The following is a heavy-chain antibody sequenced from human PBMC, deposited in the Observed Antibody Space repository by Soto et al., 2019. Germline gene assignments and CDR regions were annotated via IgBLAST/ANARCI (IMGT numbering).Heavy chain of an antibody. J-gene: IGHJ6*02. Sequence: ASVNVSFKASGYTFTSYDLNWVRQATGQGLEWMGWMNPNSGNTGYAQRFQGRVTMTRNNSITTAYMELSSLRTEDTALYYCARGSLGFGMDVWGQGTTVTVSS. D-gene: IGHD7-27*01. CDR3: ARGSLGFGMDV. CDR1: GYTFTSYD. V-gene: IGHV1-8*01. CDR2: MNPNSGNT.